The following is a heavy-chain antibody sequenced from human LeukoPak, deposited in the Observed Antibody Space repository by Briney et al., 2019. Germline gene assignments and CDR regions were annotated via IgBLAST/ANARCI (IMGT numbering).Heavy chain of an antibody. J-gene: IGHJ3*02. CDR3: ARAHCSSTSCWNDAFDI. V-gene: IGHV1-46*01. CDR1: GYTFPSYY. Sequence: ASVKVSCQACGYTFPSYYMHLVRQAPGQGLEGMGIINPSGGSTSYAQKFQGRVTMTRDTSTSTVYMELSSLRSEDTAVYYCARAHCSSTSCWNDAFDIWGQGTMVTVSS. CDR2: INPSGGST. D-gene: IGHD2-2*01.